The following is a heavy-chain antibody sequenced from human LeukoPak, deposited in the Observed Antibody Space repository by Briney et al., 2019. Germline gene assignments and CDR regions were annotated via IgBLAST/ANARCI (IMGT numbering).Heavy chain of an antibody. CDR1: GHTFTGYY. J-gene: IGHJ4*02. D-gene: IGHD1-26*01. Sequence: VKVSFKASGHTFTGYYIHWVRQAPGQGLAWMGWINPNNGGTKYTQKFLGRVTMTGDTSINTAYMEVTSLRSDDTAVYYCTRRLGGSSEGYDYWGQGTLVTVSS. CDR3: TRRLGGSSEGYDY. CDR2: INPNNGGT. V-gene: IGHV1-2*02.